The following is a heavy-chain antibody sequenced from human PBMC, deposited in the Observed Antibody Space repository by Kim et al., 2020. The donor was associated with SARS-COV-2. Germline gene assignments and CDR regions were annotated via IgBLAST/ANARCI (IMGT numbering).Heavy chain of an antibody. CDR2: IYSGGST. V-gene: IGHV3-53*01. CDR3: ARENAEGKWYYFDY. D-gene: IGHD2-8*01. J-gene: IGHJ4*02. CDR1: GFTVSSNY. Sequence: GGSLRLSCAASGFTVSSNYMSWVRQAPGKGLEWVSVIYSGGSTYYADSVKGRFTISRDNSKNTLYLQMNSLRAEDTAVYYCARENAEGKWYYFDYWGQGTLVTVSS.